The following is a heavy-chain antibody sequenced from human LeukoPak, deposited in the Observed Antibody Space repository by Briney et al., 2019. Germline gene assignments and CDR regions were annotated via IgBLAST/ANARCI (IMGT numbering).Heavy chain of an antibody. J-gene: IGHJ3*01. CDR2: ISYDGSNK. V-gene: IGHV3-30*14. D-gene: IGHD5-12*01. Sequence: GGSLRLSCAASGFTFSSYAMHWVRQAPGKGLEWVAVISYDGSNKYYADSVKGRFTISRDNSKNTVYLDMNSLRAEDTAVYYCARAVDMVATTPFDFWGQGTMVTVSS. CDR1: GFTFSSYA. CDR3: ARAVDMVATTPFDF.